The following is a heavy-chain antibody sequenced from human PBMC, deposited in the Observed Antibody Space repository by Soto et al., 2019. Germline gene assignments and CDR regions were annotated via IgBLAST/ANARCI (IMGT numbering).Heavy chain of an antibody. CDR1: GFTFNSYG. CDR3: AKDRRVITMVRGVTAFDY. V-gene: IGHV3-30*18. D-gene: IGHD3-10*01. Sequence: GGSLRLSCAASGFTFNSYGMHWVRQAPGKGLEWVAIISNDGTKEKYADSVKGRFTISRDNSKNTLYLQMNSLRAEDTAVYYCAKDRRVITMVRGVTAFDYWGQGTLVTVSS. CDR2: ISNDGTKE. J-gene: IGHJ4*02.